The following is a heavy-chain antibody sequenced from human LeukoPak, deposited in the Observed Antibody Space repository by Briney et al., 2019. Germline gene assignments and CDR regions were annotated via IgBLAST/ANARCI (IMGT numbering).Heavy chain of an antibody. Sequence: GGSLRLSCAASAFTFSSYAKHWVRQAPGKGLEWVAVISYDGSNKYYADSVKGRFTISRDNSKNTLYLQMNSLRAEDTPVYYCARDSPYGDYVPYFDYWGQGTLVTVSS. CDR1: AFTFSSYA. D-gene: IGHD4-17*01. CDR2: ISYDGSNK. V-gene: IGHV3-30-3*01. J-gene: IGHJ4*02. CDR3: ARDSPYGDYVPYFDY.